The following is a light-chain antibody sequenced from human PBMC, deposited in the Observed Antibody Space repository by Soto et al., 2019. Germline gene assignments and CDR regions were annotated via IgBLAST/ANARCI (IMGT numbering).Light chain of an antibody. CDR1: QSVSSSY. CDR3: QQYGSSPYT. CDR2: GAS. V-gene: IGKV3-20*01. J-gene: IGKJ2*01. Sequence: EIVLTQSPGTLSLSPGERATLSCRASQSVSSSYLAWYQQKPGQAPRPLIYGASSRATGIPDRFSGSGSGTDFTLTINRLEPEDFAVYYCQQYGSSPYTLGQGTKLESK.